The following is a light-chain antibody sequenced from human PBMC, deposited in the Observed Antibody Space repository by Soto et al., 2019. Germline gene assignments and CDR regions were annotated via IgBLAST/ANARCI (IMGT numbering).Light chain of an antibody. CDR3: ATWDDSLNGYV. CDR2: GNN. CDR1: SANIGSNT. V-gene: IGLV1-44*01. Sequence: QSVLTQPPSASGTPGQRVTISCSGRSANIGSNTVHWYQHLPGTAPKLLIYGNNQRPSGVPDRFSGSTSGTSASVAISGLRSEDESDCYCATWDDSLNGYVFGTGTKVTVL. J-gene: IGLJ1*01.